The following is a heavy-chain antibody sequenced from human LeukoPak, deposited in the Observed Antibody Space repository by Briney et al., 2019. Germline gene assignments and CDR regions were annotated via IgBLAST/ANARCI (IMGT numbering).Heavy chain of an antibody. J-gene: IGHJ4*02. CDR1: GYTFTSYG. CDR3: ARDRQGYFDWLFHFDY. Sequence: ASVKVSCKASGYTFTSYGISWVRRAPGQGLEWMGWISAYNGNTNYAQKLQGRVTMTTDTSTSTAYMELRSLRSDDTAVYYCARDRQGYFDWLFHFDYWGQGTLVTVSS. CDR2: ISAYNGNT. V-gene: IGHV1-18*01. D-gene: IGHD3-9*01.